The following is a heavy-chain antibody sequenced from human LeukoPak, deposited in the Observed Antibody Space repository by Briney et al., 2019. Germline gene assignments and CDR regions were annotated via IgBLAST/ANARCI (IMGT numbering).Heavy chain of an antibody. J-gene: IGHJ4*02. Sequence: GGSLRLSCAASGFTFSNFAMSWVRQAPGEGLEWVSTISISGYSSYYADSVKGRFTISRDNSKNTLYLQMNSLRAEDTAVYYCARDVSLDYWGQGTLVTVSS. CDR2: ISISGYSS. CDR3: ARDVSLDY. V-gene: IGHV3-23*01. CDR1: GFTFSNFA.